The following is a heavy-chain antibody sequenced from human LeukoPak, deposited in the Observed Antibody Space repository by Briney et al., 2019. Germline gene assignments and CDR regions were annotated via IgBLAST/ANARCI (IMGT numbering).Heavy chain of an antibody. V-gene: IGHV4/OR15-8*01. CDR3: ARHHYFALAY. Sequence: SETLSLTCVVSGGSISTDNWWSWVRQPPGKGLEWIGETHHSGGSNYNPSLKSRVIVSVDKSKNQVSLSLTSVTAADTAVYYCARHHYFALAYWGQGTLVTVSS. CDR2: THHSGGS. D-gene: IGHD2-21*01. J-gene: IGHJ4*02. CDR1: GGSISTDNW.